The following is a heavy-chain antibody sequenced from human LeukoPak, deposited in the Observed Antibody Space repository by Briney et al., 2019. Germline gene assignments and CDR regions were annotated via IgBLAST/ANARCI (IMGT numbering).Heavy chain of an antibody. D-gene: IGHD6-13*01. V-gene: IGHV4-4*07. J-gene: IGHJ4*02. CDR2: IYGSGTT. CDR3: AKDGSSWPFFES. Sequence: SETLSLTCSVSGGSMSSFYWSWTRQPAGKGLEWIGRIYGSGTTNYNPALQSRVTMSVDTSKKQFSLKVTSVAAADTAVYYCAKDGSSWPFFESWGQGTLVTVSS. CDR1: GGSMSSFY.